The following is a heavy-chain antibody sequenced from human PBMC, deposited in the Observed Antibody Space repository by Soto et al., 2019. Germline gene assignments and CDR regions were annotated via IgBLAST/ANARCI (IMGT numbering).Heavy chain of an antibody. Sequence: SDALSLPCAVSGRSIRSYYCSWIRKPPGKGLEWIGYIYYSGSTNYNPSLKSRVTISVDTSKNQFSLKLSSVTAADTAVYYCARGCSTSCYRGYYGMDVWGQGTTVTVS. V-gene: IGHV4-59*01. CDR3: ARGCSTSCYRGYYGMDV. CDR1: GRSIRSYY. CDR2: IYYSGST. D-gene: IGHD2-2*02. J-gene: IGHJ6*02.